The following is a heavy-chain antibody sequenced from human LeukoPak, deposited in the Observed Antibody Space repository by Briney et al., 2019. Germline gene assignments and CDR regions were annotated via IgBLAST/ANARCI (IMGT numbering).Heavy chain of an antibody. D-gene: IGHD3-9*01. J-gene: IGHJ4*02. CDR2: IRGSGEST. Sequence: GGSLRLSCAASGFIFNTYAMSWVRQAPGKGLEWVSTIRGSGESTHYADSVKGRFTISRDNSKNTLYLQMNSLRAEDTAVYYCAKVPAYDILTGYFDYWGQGTLVTVSS. V-gene: IGHV3-23*01. CDR3: AKVPAYDILTGYFDY. CDR1: GFIFNTYA.